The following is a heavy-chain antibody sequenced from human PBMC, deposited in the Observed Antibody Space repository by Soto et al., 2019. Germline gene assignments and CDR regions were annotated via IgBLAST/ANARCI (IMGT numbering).Heavy chain of an antibody. CDR1: GDSISSSIYY. V-gene: IGHV4-39*01. CDR2: IYYSGST. J-gene: IGHJ4*02. D-gene: IGHD6-6*01. CDR3: GRQEYSSSSRFDY. Sequence: SSETLSLTCTVSGDSISSSIYYWGWIRQPPGKGLEWIGSIYYSGSTYYNPSLKSRVTISVDTSKNQFSLKLSSVTAADTAVYYCGRQEYSSSSRFDYGGQGALVTVAS.